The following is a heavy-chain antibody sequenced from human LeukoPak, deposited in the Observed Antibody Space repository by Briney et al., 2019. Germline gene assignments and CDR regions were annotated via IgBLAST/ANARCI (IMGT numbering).Heavy chain of an antibody. V-gene: IGHV5-51*01. D-gene: IGHD3-10*01. J-gene: IGHJ4*02. CDR3: ARRIVDYYGSGSYYNDY. Sequence: GESLKISCNSSGYIYTSYWIGWVRQMPGKGLEWMGIIYPGDSDTRYSPSFQGQVTISADKSISTAYLQWSSLKASDTAMYYCARRIVDYYGSGSYYNDYWGQGTLVTVSS. CDR2: IYPGDSDT. CDR1: GYIYTSYW.